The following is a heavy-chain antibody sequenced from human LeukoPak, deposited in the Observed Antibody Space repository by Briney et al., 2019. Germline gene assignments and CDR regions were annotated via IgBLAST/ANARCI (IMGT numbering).Heavy chain of an antibody. Sequence: GASVKVSCKASGYTFTSYDINWVRQATGQGLEWMGWMNPNSGNTGYAQKFQGRVTTTRNTSISTAYMELSSLRSEDTAVYYCARGRRVGATLGYWGQGTLVTVSS. CDR1: GYTFTSYD. CDR2: MNPNSGNT. J-gene: IGHJ4*02. D-gene: IGHD1-26*01. CDR3: ARGRRVGATLGY. V-gene: IGHV1-8*01.